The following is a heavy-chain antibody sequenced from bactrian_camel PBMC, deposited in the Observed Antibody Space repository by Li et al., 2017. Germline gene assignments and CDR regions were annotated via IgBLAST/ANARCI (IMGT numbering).Heavy chain of an antibody. CDR3: CGNCGLCRDANWPPY. CDR2: FDRGGST. CDR1: GYTNC. D-gene: IGHD7*01. Sequence: VQLVESGGGSVQAGGSLRLSCIVFGYTNCMGWYRQAPGKEREAVASFDRGGSTGYADSAKGRFTIPKDNTKNMLYLQMNSLKPEDTAMYYCCGNCGLCRDANWPPYWGRGTQVTVS. J-gene: IGHJ4*01. V-gene: IGHV3S53*01.